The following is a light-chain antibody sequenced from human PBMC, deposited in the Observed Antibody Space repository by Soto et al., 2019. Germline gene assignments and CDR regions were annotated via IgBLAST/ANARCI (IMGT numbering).Light chain of an antibody. CDR3: QQRSDWPRIT. CDR1: QSVRSF. J-gene: IGKJ5*01. Sequence: EIVLTQSPATLSLSPGERVTLSCRASQSVRSFLAWYQHKPGQAPRLLIYGASNRATGIPARFSGSGSGTGFTLTISSLEPEDFAVYYCQQRSDWPRITFGQGTRLEIK. V-gene: IGKV3-11*01. CDR2: GAS.